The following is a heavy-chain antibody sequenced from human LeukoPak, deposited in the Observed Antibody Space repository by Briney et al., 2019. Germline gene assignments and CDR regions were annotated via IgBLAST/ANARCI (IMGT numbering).Heavy chain of an antibody. CDR2: IYTGGNT. Sequence: GGSLRLSCAASGFTVNRKHMTWVRQAPGKGLEWISFIYTGGNTYYADSVKGRFTVSRDNSKNTLYLQMNSLSAGDTAVYYCASSPAYSSSWYAIDNWGQGTLVTVSS. CDR3: ASSPAYSSSWYAIDN. V-gene: IGHV3-66*01. D-gene: IGHD6-13*01. J-gene: IGHJ4*02. CDR1: GFTVNRKH.